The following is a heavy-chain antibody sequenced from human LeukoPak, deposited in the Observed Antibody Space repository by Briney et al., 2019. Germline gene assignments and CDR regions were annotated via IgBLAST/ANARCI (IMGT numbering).Heavy chain of an antibody. CDR2: ISGNNDNP. CDR3: ARDGTSTDDY. CDR1: GYTFSNFG. Sequence: ASVRVPCKTSGYTFSNFGINWVRQAPGQGLEWMGWISGNNDNPNYGQKFQGRFTVTTDSSTSTAYMELRNLRFDDTAVYYCARDGTSTDDYWGQGTLVTVSS. J-gene: IGHJ4*02. V-gene: IGHV1-18*01. D-gene: IGHD2-2*01.